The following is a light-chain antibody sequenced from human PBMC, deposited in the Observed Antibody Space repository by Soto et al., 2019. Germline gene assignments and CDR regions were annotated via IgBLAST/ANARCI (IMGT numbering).Light chain of an antibody. V-gene: IGKV3-20*01. CDR3: QDHGSSPLT. CDR2: GIS. J-gene: IGKJ3*01. CDR1: QTITSNY. Sequence: DIVLTQSPGTLSLSPGERAILSCRARQTITSNYLAWYQQRPGQAPRPVIYGISSRATGVPDRFSGSGSGTDFTPTIACLEPEDFAAYYCQDHGSSPLTFGPGTKVDIK.